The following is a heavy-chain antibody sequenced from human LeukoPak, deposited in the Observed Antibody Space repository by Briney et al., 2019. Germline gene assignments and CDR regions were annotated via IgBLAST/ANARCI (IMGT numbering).Heavy chain of an antibody. CDR2: IGGSGGGT. Sequence: PGGSLRLSCAASGFTFSSYAMSWVRQAPGKGLEWVSAIGGSGGGTYYADSVKGRFTISRDNSKNTLYLQMNSLRAEDTAVYYCAKVLFGSGPQEARYFDYWGQGTLVTVSS. J-gene: IGHJ4*02. CDR1: GFTFSSYA. D-gene: IGHD2-15*01. CDR3: AKVLFGSGPQEARYFDY. V-gene: IGHV3-23*01.